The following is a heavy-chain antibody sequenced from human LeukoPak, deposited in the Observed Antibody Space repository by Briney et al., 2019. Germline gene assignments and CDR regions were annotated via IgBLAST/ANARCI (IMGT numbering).Heavy chain of an antibody. D-gene: IGHD6-19*01. V-gene: IGHV3-23*01. CDR1: GVTLSSYA. Sequence: GGPLRLSCAASGVTLSSYAMIGVRHAPGKGLEGGSAISGRGGSTYYADSVKGRFTISRDNSKNQLYLQMTSLSADDTAVYSCAKDLSTSGWYVDYYYGMDVWGQGTTVTVSS. J-gene: IGHJ6*02. CDR2: ISGRGGST. CDR3: AKDLSTSGWYVDYYYGMDV.